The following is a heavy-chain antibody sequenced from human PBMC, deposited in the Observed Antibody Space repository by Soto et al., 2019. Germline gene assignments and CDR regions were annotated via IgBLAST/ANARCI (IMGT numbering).Heavy chain of an antibody. Sequence: ASVKVSCKASGYTFIGYYNHWVRQAPGQGHEGRGRINPRSGDTTYAQKVQVRLTMTSDTSISTAYMELSSLRADDTAVYYCGRDGVGATPLGWFDPWCQGSLVTSPQ. CDR1: GYTFIGYY. D-gene: IGHD1-26*01. CDR3: GRDGVGATPLGWFDP. J-gene: IGHJ5*02. V-gene: IGHV1-2*06. CDR2: INPRSGDT.